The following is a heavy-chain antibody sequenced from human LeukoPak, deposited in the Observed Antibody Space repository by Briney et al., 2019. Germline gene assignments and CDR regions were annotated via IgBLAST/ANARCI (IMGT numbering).Heavy chain of an antibody. Sequence: GGSLRLSCAASGFMFSSNWMSWVRLAPGKGLEWVANIKQDGGQIYYLESVKGRFTVSRDNAKNSLYLQMNSLRAEDTAVYYCARLGARQMLEYWGQGTLVTVSS. CDR1: GFMFSSNW. V-gene: IGHV3-7*01. CDR2: IKQDGGQI. J-gene: IGHJ4*02. D-gene: IGHD4-17*01. CDR3: ARLGARQMLEY.